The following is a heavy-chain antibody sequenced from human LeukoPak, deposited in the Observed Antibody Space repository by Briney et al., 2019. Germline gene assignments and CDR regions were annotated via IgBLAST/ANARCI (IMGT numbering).Heavy chain of an antibody. CDR1: GFTFSSYG. D-gene: IGHD3-16*02. V-gene: IGHV3-30*18. CDR2: ISYDGSNK. J-gene: IGHJ4*02. CDR3: AKDWPVDYVWGSYRYTSIDY. Sequence: GGSLRLSCAASGFTFSSYGMHWVRQAPGKGLEWVAVISYDGSNKYYADSVKGRFTISRDNSKNTLYLQMNSLRAEDTAVYYCAKDWPVDYVWGSYRYTSIDYWGQGTLVTVSS.